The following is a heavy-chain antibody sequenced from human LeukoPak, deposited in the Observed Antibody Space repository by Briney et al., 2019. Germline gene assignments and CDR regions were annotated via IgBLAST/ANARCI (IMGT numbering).Heavy chain of an antibody. V-gene: IGHV3-23*01. CDR3: ANSGYYREVDY. J-gene: IGHJ4*02. CDR2: ISGSGGST. Sequence: GGSLRLSCAASGFTFSSYSMNWVRQAPGKGLEWVSAISGSGGSTYYADSVKGRFTISRDNSKNTLYLQMNSLRAEDTAVYYCANSGYYREVDYWGQGTLVTVSS. CDR1: GFTFSSYS. D-gene: IGHD3-22*01.